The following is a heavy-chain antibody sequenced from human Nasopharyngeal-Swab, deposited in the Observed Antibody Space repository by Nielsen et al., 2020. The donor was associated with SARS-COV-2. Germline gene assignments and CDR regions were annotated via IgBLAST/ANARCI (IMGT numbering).Heavy chain of an antibody. Sequence: SVKVSCKASGGTFSSYAISWVRQAPGQGLEWMGGIIPIFGTANYAQKFQGRVTITADESTSTAYMELSSLRSEDTAVYYCARGDIIAVAGTGYYYYYYHMDVWGKGTTVTVSS. CDR1: GGTFSSYA. V-gene: IGHV1-69*13. J-gene: IGHJ6*03. CDR3: ARGDIIAVAGTGYYYYYYHMDV. D-gene: IGHD6-19*01. CDR2: IIPIFGTA.